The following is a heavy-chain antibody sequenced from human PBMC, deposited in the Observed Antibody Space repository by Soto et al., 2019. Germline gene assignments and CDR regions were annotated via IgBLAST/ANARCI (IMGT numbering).Heavy chain of an antibody. CDR3: ARDDTGTTGVHYYYYGMDV. D-gene: IGHD4-4*01. Sequence: ASVKVSCKASGGTFSIYAIIWVRQAPGQGLEWMGGIIPIFGTANYAQKFQGRVTITADESTSTAYMELSSLRSEDTAVYYCARDDTGTTGVHYYYYGMDVWGQGTRATVS. V-gene: IGHV1-69*13. CDR2: IIPIFGTA. J-gene: IGHJ6*02. CDR1: GGTFSIYA.